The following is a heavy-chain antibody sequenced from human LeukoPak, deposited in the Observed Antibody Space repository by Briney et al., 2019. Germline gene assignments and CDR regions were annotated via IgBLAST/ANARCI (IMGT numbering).Heavy chain of an antibody. CDR2: ISAHNGNT. D-gene: IGHD5-12*01. J-gene: IGHJ5*02. CDR3: ARGRRIVATIGNWFDP. CDR1: GYTFTSYG. V-gene: IGHV1-18*01. Sequence: ASVKVSCKASGYTFTSYGISWVRQAPGQGLEWMGWISAHNGNTKYTQKVQGRVTMTTDTSTSTAYMELRSLRSDDTAVYYCARGRRIVATIGNWFDPWGQGTLVTVSS.